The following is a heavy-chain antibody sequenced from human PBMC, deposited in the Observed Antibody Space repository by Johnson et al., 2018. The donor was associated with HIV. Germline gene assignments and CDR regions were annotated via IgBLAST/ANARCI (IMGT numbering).Heavy chain of an antibody. Sequence: QMLLVESGGGLVKPGGSLRLSCAVSGFTFSDYYMSWIRQAPGKGLEWVSYISSSGSTIYYADSVKGRFTISRDNSKNTLYLQMNSLRAEDTAVYYCARVDTAMTYDAFDIWGQGTMVTVSS. CDR1: GFTFSDYY. D-gene: IGHD5-18*01. J-gene: IGHJ3*02. CDR2: ISSSGSTI. V-gene: IGHV3-11*04. CDR3: ARVDTAMTYDAFDI.